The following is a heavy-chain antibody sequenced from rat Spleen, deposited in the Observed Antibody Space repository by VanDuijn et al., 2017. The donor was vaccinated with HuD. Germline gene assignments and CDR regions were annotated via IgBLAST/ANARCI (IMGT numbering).Heavy chain of an antibody. D-gene: IGHD1-6*01. V-gene: IGHV3-3*01. CDR1: VYSITSSYG. CDR3: ARGGMLRPFFFDY. J-gene: IGHJ2*01. Sequence: EVQLQESGPGLVKPSQSLSLTCSVTVYSITSSYGWSWIRKFPGNRLEWMGYINSAGSTNYNPSLKSRISITRDTSKNQFFLQVNSVTAEDTATYYCARGGMLRPFFFDYWGQGVMVTVSS. CDR2: INSAGST.